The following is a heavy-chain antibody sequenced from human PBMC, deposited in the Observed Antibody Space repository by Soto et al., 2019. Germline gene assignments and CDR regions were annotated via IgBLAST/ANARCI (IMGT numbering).Heavy chain of an antibody. V-gene: IGHV5-10-1*01. J-gene: IGHJ4*02. CDR1: GYSFSSYW. Sequence: PGETLTISCKVSGYSFSSYWISWVRQMPGKGMAWMGRSDTSAYYTTYSPSLQGHVTISADKSISTASLQWSSLKASDTATKHCALAGATDFDYSGPGKLGT. CDR2: SDTSAYYT. CDR3: ALAGATDFDY. D-gene: IGHD1-26*01.